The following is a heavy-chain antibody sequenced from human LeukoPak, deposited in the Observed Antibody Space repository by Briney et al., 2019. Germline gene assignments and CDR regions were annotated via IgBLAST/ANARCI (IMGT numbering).Heavy chain of an antibody. CDR2: INPNTGGA. D-gene: IGHD3-22*01. CDR3: AANPSGYYSASN. Sequence: ASVKVSCKASGYTFTGYYIHWVRQAPGQGLEWMGWINPNTGGAKYAQKFQGRVTMTRDTSISTAYMELSRLRSDDTAVYYCAANPSGYYSASNWGQGTLVTVSS. CDR1: GYTFTGYY. V-gene: IGHV1-2*02. J-gene: IGHJ4*02.